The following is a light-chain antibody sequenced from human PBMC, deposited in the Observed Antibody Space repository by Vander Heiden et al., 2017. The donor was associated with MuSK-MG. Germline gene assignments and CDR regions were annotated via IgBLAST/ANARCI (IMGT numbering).Light chain of an antibody. V-gene: IGLV2-14*01. CDR3: SSYTSSSTLLV. Sequence: QSALTQPASVSGSPGQSITISCTGTSSDVGGYNYVSWYQQHPGKAPKLMIYDVSNRPSGVSNRFSGSKSGNTASLTISGLQAEDEADYYGSSYTSSSTLLVFGTGTKV. CDR1: SSDVGGYNY. CDR2: DVS. J-gene: IGLJ1*01.